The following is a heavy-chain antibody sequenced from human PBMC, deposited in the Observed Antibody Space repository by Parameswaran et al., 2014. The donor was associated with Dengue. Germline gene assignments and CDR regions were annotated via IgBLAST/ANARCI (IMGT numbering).Heavy chain of an antibody. CDR3: ARGQSSSWPNAFDI. D-gene: IGHD6-13*01. V-gene: IGHV1-3*01. Sequence: WVRQAPGQRLEWMGWINAGNGNTKYSQKFQGRVTITRDTSASTAYMELSSLRSEDTAVYYCARGQSSSWPNAFDIWGQGTMVTVSS. CDR2: INAGNGNT. J-gene: IGHJ3*02.